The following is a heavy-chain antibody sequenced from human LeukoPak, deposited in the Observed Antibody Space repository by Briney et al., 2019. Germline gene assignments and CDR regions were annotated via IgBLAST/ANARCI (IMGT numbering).Heavy chain of an antibody. CDR3: AKAFRGQRYYFDY. J-gene: IGHJ4*02. CDR1: GFTFTDYG. D-gene: IGHD6-25*01. CDR2: ISYDGSNK. V-gene: IGHV3-30*18. Sequence: GGSLRLSSAASGFTFTDYGMHWVRQAPGKGLEWGAVISYDGSNKYYADSVKGRFTISRDNSKNTLYMEMNSLRAEDTAVYYCAKAFRGQRYYFDYWGQGTLVTVSS.